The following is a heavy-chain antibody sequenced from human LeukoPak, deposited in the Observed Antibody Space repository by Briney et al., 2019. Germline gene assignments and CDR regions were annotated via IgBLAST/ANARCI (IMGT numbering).Heavy chain of an antibody. D-gene: IGHD1-26*01. CDR3: ATSIVGLTYDEHFQH. CDR1: GFTLSSNG. CDR2: IFNGGST. V-gene: IGHV3-53*01. Sequence: GGSLRLSCAASGFTLSSNGMNWVRQAPGKGLEWVSVIFNGGSTYYADSVMGRFTISRDNSKNTLYLQMNSLRAEDTAVYYCATSIVGLTYDEHFQHWGQGTLVTVSS. J-gene: IGHJ1*01.